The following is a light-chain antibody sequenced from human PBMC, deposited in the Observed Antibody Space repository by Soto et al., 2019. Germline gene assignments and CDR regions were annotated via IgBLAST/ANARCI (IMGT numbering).Light chain of an antibody. CDR3: SSYAGNTNVV. CDR1: SSDVGGYNH. Sequence: QSALTQPPSASGSPGQSVTISCTGTSSDVGGYNHVSWYQQHPGKAPRLMIYGVDKRPSGVPDRFSGSKSGNTASLTVAGLQAEDEADYYWSSYAGNTNVVFGGGTKLTVL. CDR2: GVD. V-gene: IGLV2-8*01. J-gene: IGLJ2*01.